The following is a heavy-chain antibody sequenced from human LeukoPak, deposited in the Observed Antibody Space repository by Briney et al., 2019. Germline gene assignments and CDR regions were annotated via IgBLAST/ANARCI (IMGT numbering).Heavy chain of an antibody. CDR3: ARPNDGSLFDY. V-gene: IGHV3-66*04. CDR2: IYSGGST. Sequence: GGSLRLSRAVSGFTVSSNYMSWVRQAPGQGLEWVSVIYSGGSTYYADSVKGRFTISRDNSKNTLYLQMNSLRAEDTAVYYCARPNDGSLFDYWGQGTLVTVSS. D-gene: IGHD3-10*01. CDR1: GFTVSSNY. J-gene: IGHJ4*02.